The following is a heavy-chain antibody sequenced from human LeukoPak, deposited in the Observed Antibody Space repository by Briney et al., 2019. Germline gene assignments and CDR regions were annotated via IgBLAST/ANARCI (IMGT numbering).Heavy chain of an antibody. V-gene: IGHV3-66*01. Sequence: GGSLRLSCSVCGFSVSSKYMSWVRQAPGKELEWVAVLYSSGPTYYADSLKDRVTISRDDSKNTLSLQINGLRVEDTAVYYCAKGGMTSGWKGGVFDIWGQGTLVIVSS. CDR1: GFSVSSKY. CDR3: AKGGMTSGWKGGVFDI. CDR2: LYSSGPT. J-gene: IGHJ3*02. D-gene: IGHD6-19*01.